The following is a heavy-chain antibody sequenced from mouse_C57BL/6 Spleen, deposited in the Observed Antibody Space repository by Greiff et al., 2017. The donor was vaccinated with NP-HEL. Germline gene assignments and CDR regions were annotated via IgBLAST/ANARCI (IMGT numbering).Heavy chain of an antibody. CDR2: ISYDGSN. D-gene: IGHD2-4*01. Sequence: EVQRVESGPGLVKPSQSLSLTCSVTGYSITSGYYWNWIRQFPGNKLEWMGYISYDGSNNYNPSLKNRISITRDTSKNQFFLKLNSVTTEDTATYYCARAGYDYDGPWFAYWGQGTLVTVSA. V-gene: IGHV3-6*01. J-gene: IGHJ3*01. CDR1: GYSITSGYY. CDR3: ARAGYDYDGPWFAY.